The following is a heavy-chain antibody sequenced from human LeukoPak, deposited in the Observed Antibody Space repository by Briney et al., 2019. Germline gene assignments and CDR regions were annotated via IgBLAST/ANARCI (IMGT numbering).Heavy chain of an antibody. CDR2: IYSGGST. D-gene: IGHD6-6*01. V-gene: IGHV3-66*04. Sequence: PGGSLRLSCAASGFTVSSNYMSWVRQAPGKGLEWVSVIYSGGSTYYADSVKGRFTISRDNSKNTLYLQMNSLRAEDTAVYYCAKRRVSGSSSNFDYWGQGTLVTVSS. J-gene: IGHJ4*02. CDR1: GFTVSSNY. CDR3: AKRRVSGSSSNFDY.